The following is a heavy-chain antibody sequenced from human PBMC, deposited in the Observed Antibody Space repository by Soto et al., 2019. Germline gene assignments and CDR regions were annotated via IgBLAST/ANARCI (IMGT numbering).Heavy chain of an antibody. Sequence: EVQLVESGGGWVQPGGSLRLSCAASGFTFRSFWMNWVCQAPGKGMECVANIKQDGSEKYYVDSVKGRFNISRDTTKNSLYLQINSLRAEDTAVYYCAREQLQVVIPDYWCQGTLVTVSS. CDR1: GFTFRSFW. J-gene: IGHJ4*02. V-gene: IGHV3-7*01. D-gene: IGHD6-13*01. CDR3: AREQLQVVIPDY. CDR2: IKQDGSEK.